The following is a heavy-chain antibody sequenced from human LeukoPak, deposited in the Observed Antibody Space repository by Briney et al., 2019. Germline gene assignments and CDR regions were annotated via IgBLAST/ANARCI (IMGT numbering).Heavy chain of an antibody. CDR1: GFTFSSYI. Sequence: PGGSLRLSCAASGFTFSSYIMDWVRQAPGTGLEWASYISSSSSTIYYADSVKGRFTISRDNAKNSLYLQMNSLRDEDTAVYYCARVQVYPDWGQGTLVTVSS. CDR3: ARVQVYPD. V-gene: IGHV3-48*02. CDR2: ISSSSSTI. D-gene: IGHD3-16*02. J-gene: IGHJ4*02.